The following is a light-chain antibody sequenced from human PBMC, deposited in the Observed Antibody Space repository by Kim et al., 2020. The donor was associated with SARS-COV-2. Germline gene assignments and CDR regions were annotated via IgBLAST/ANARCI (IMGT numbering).Light chain of an antibody. CDR3: SSYTRSSTLEV. Sequence: QSITTSCTGTSGDIGAYDYVSWYQQHPGKAPKVLIYEVHNRPSGVSNRFSGSKSGNTASLTISGLQTEDEAYYYCSSYTRSSTLEVFGGGTQLTVL. V-gene: IGLV2-14*01. CDR1: SGDIGAYDY. J-gene: IGLJ2*01. CDR2: EVH.